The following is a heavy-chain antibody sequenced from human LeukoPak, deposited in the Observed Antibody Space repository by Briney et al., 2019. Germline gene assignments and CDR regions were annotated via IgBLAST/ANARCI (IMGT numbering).Heavy chain of an antibody. CDR3: ARENYGSGRDNWFDP. J-gene: IGHJ5*02. CDR1: GYTFTSYG. CDR2: ISAYNGNT. V-gene: IGHV1-18*01. D-gene: IGHD3-10*01. Sequence: ASVKVSCKASGYTFTSYGISWVRQAPGQGLEWMGWISAYNGNTNYAQKLQGRVTMTTDTSTSTAYMELRSLRSDDTAVYFCARENYGSGRDNWFDPWDQGTLVTVSS.